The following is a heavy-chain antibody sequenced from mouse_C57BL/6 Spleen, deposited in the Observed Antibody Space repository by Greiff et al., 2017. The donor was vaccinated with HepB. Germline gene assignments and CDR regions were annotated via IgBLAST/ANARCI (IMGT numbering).Heavy chain of an antibody. CDR1: GYTFTSYW. D-gene: IGHD2-2*01. Sequence: QVQLQQPGAELVQPGASVKLSCKASGYTFTSYWMHWVKQRPGQGLEWIGMIHPNSGSTNYNEKFKSKATLTVDKSSSTAYMQLSSLTSEDSAVYYCATMVTTDEFYFDYWGQGTTLTVSS. V-gene: IGHV1-64*01. J-gene: IGHJ2*01. CDR3: ATMVTTDEFYFDY. CDR2: IHPNSGST.